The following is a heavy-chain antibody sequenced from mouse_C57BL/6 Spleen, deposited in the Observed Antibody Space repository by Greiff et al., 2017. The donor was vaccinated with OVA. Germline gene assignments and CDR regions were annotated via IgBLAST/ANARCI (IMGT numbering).Heavy chain of an antibody. CDR1: GYTFTSYD. D-gene: IGHD1-1*01. V-gene: IGHV1-85*01. CDR2: IYPRDGST. CDR3: ATLGSSDAMDY. Sequence: VQGVESGPELVKPGASVKLSCKASGYTFTSYDINWVKQRPGQGLEWIGWIYPRDGSTKYNEKFKGKATLTVDTSSSTAYMELHSLTSEDSAVYFCATLGSSDAMDYWGQGTSVTVSS. J-gene: IGHJ4*01.